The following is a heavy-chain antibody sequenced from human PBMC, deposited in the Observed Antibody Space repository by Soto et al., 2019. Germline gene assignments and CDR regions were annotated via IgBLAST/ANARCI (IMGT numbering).Heavy chain of an antibody. CDR1: GFTFSSYA. CDR3: AKESGETGYSSSWYLSDGIYFDY. V-gene: IGHV3-23*01. CDR2: ISGSGGST. D-gene: IGHD6-13*01. J-gene: IGHJ4*02. Sequence: GGSLRLSCAASGFTFSSYAMSWVRQAPGKGLEWVSAISGSGGSTYYADSVKGRFTISRDNSKNTLYLQMNSLRAEDTAVYYCAKESGETGYSSSWYLSDGIYFDYWGQGTLVTVSS.